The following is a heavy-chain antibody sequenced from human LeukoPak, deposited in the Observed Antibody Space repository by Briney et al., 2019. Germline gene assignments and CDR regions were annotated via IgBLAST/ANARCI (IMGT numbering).Heavy chain of an antibody. CDR1: GFTFSSYG. V-gene: IGHV3-23*01. CDR3: AKDDSSGYYYFFGAFDI. CDR2: ISGSGGST. D-gene: IGHD3-22*01. Sequence: GGSLRLSCAASGFTFSSYGMSWVRQAPGKGLEWVSAISGSGGSTYYADSVKGRFTISRDNSKNTLYLQMNSLRAEDTAVYYCAKDDSSGYYYFFGAFDIWGQGTMVTVSS. J-gene: IGHJ3*02.